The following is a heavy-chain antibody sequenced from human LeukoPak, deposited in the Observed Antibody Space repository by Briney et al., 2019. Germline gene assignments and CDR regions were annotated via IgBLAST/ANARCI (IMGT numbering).Heavy chain of an antibody. CDR3: AKSRNDFWEAMDD. V-gene: IGHV3-23*01. Sequence: PGGSLRLSCAASGFTFSSYAMSWVRQAPGRGLEWVATISGSGGISYCAASAQGRFTISRDNSKHTVSLQVDSLSAEDTAVYYCAKSRNDFWEAMDDWGQGTTVTVSS. CDR1: GFTFSSYA. D-gene: IGHD3/OR15-3a*01. J-gene: IGHJ6*02. CDR2: ISGSGGIS.